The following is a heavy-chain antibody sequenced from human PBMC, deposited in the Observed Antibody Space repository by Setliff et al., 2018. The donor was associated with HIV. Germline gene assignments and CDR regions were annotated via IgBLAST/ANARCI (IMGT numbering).Heavy chain of an antibody. Sequence: PGGSLRLSCAASGFTFDDYGMSWVRQAPGKGLEWVSGINWNGGSTGYADSVKGRFTFSRDNAKNSLYLQMNSLRAEDTAVYYCARGGDRQQLVLIDYWGQGTLVTVSS. J-gene: IGHJ4*02. V-gene: IGHV3-20*04. CDR1: GFTFDDYG. D-gene: IGHD6-13*01. CDR2: INWNGGST. CDR3: ARGGDRQQLVLIDY.